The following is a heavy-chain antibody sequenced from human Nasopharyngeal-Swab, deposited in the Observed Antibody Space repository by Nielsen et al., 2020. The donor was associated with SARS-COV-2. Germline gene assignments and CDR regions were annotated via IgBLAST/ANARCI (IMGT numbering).Heavy chain of an antibody. CDR1: GGTFSSYA. Sequence: SVKVSCTASGGTFSSYAISWVRQAPGQGLEWMGRIIPILGIANYAQKFQGRVTITADKSTSTAYMELSSLRSEDTAVYYCARDYDAAGTGWFDPWGQGALVTVSS. V-gene: IGHV1-69*04. CDR3: ARDYDAAGTGWFDP. J-gene: IGHJ5*02. CDR2: IIPILGIA. D-gene: IGHD6-13*01.